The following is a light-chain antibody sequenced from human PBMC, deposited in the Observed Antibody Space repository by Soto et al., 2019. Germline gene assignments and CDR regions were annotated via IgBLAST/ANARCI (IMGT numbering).Light chain of an antibody. CDR3: SSYTGRSTRV. CDR1: SSDVGGYNY. Sequence: QSALTQPASVSGSPGQSITISCTGTSSDVGGYNYVSWYQQHPGKAPKPMIYEVSNRPSGVSNRFSGSKSGNTASLTISGLQAEDEADYYCSSYTGRSTRVVGGGTKLTVL. CDR2: EVS. V-gene: IGLV2-14*01. J-gene: IGLJ3*02.